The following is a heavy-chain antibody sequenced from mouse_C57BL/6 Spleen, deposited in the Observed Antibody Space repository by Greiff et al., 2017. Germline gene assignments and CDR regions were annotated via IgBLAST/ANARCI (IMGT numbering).Heavy chain of an antibody. Sequence: VQLQQPGPELVKPGASVKISCKASGYTFTDYYMNWVKQSHGKSLEWIGDINPNNGGTSYNQKFKGKATLTVDKSSSTSYMERRSLTSEDSAVYYGARCLSTTGVADDWGQGTTLTVSS. D-gene: IGHD1-1*01. CDR3: ARCLSTTGVADD. CDR1: GYTFTDYY. CDR2: INPNNGGT. J-gene: IGHJ2*01. V-gene: IGHV1-26*01.